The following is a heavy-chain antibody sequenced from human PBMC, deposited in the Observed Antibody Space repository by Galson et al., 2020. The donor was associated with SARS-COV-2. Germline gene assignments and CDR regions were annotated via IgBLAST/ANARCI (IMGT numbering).Heavy chain of an antibody. CDR3: ARLVDYSTTDWFDP. V-gene: IGHV5-51*01. CDR1: GYSFTSYS. D-gene: IGHD4-4*01. CDR2: IYPGDSDT. J-gene: IGHJ5*02. Sequence: GYSFTSYSIGWARQMPGKGLEWMGIIYPGDSDTRHSPSFQGQVPISADKSTSTAYLQWSSLQASDTAMYYGARLVDYSTTDWFDPWCQGTLVTVSS.